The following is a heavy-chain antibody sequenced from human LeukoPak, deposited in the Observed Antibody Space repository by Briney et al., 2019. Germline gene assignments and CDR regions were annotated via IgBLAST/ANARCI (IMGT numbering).Heavy chain of an antibody. J-gene: IGHJ3*02. V-gene: IGHV3-21*01. CDR2: ISSSSSYI. CDR1: GFTFRDYT. CDR3: ASTMAGYYDSSGYPNDAFDI. Sequence: GGSLRLSCAASGFTFRDYTMNWVRQAPGKGLEWVSSISSSSSYIYYADSVKGRFTISRDNAKNSLYLQMNSLRAEDTAVYYCASTMAGYYDSSGYPNDAFDIWGQGTMVTVSS. D-gene: IGHD3-22*01.